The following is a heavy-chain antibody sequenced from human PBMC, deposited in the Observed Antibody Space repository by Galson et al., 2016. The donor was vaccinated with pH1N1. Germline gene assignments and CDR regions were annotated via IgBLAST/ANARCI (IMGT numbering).Heavy chain of an antibody. D-gene: IGHD1-7*01. V-gene: IGHV3-30-3*01. Sequence: SLRLSCAASGFTFDTFAMHWVRQNPGQGLEWVAFISYNGHDKSYANSVKGRFTVSRDNSKNTLYLQMNSLRPDDTALYYCAREYWNYAGAYYYVMDLWGQGTTVTVSS. CDR2: ISYNGHDK. J-gene: IGHJ6*02. CDR1: GFTFDTFA. CDR3: AREYWNYAGAYYYVMDL.